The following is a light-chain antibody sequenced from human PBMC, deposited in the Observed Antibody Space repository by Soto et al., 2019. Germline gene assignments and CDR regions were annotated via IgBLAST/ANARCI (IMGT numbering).Light chain of an antibody. CDR2: EGT. Sequence: THPASCSVSPGHSMTVSWTGTNSDLGSYNLVSWFQQHPGKVPKVMIYEGTKRPSGVSDRFSGSKSDNTASLTISGLKAEDEGDYYCCSYAGDSMFVFGTGHKVT. CDR3: CSYAGDSMFV. CDR1: NSDLGSYNL. V-gene: IGLV2-23*01. J-gene: IGLJ1*01.